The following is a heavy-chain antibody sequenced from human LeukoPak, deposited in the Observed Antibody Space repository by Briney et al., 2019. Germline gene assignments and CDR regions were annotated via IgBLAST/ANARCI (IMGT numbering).Heavy chain of an antibody. CDR3: AREEAMITFGGAIVNSIDY. CDR2: IIPIFGTA. D-gene: IGHD3-16*02. V-gene: IGHV1-69*05. CDR1: GGTFSSYA. J-gene: IGHJ4*02. Sequence: SVKVSCKASGGTFSSYAISWVRQAPGQGLEWMGRIIPIFGTANYAQKFQGRVTITTDESTSTAYMELSSLRSEDTAVYYCAREEAMITFGGAIVNSIDYWGQGTLVTVSS.